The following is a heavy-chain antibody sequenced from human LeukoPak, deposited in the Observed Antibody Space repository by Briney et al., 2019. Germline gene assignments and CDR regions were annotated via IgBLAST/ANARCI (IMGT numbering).Heavy chain of an antibody. CDR3: RVGATAEYFQH. J-gene: IGHJ1*01. V-gene: IGHV3-30-3*01. Sequence: GGSLRLSCAASGFTFSSYTMHWVRQAPGKGLEWVAFISYDGSNKYYAESVKGRFTISRDNSKNTMYLQMNSLRPEDTAVYYSRVGATAEYFQHWGQGTLVTVSS. D-gene: IGHD1-26*01. CDR2: ISYDGSNK. CDR1: GFTFSSYT.